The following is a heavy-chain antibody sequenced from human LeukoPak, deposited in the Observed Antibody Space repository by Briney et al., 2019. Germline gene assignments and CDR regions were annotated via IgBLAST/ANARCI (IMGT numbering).Heavy chain of an antibody. V-gene: IGHV1-69*05. CDR2: IIPIFGTA. J-gene: IGHJ4*02. Sequence: SVKVSCKASGGTFSSYAISWVRQARGQGLEWMGGIIPIFGTANYAQKFQGRVTITTDESTSTAYMELSSLRSEDTAVYYCARVSYYDSSGCFDYWGQGTLVTVSS. D-gene: IGHD3-22*01. CDR3: ARVSYYDSSGCFDY. CDR1: GGTFSSYA.